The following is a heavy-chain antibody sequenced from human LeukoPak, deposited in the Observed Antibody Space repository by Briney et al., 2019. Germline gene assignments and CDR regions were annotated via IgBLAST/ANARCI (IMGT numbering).Heavy chain of an antibody. CDR3: ARGGTGAFDY. CDR1: GFPFTSGFTFSDCY. D-gene: IGHD2-8*02. V-gene: IGHV3-11*06. Sequence: GGSLRLSCAASGFPFTSGFTFSDCYRSGIGRAPGKGLEWVSYISITSTYTNYADSVKGRFTISRDNANNSVYLQMNSLRADDTAIYYCARGGTGAFDYWGQGTLVTVSS. J-gene: IGHJ4*02. CDR2: ISITSTYT.